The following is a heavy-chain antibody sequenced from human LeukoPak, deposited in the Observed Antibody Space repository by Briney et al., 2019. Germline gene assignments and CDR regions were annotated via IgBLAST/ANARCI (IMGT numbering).Heavy chain of an antibody. CDR3: ARAVVGYSYGYFDY. Sequence: SETLSLTCTVSVGSISSYYWSWIRQSPGKGLEWIGYIYYSGSTNYNPSLKSRVTISVDTSKNQFSLKLSSVTAADTAVYYCARAVVGYSYGYFDYWGQGTLVTVSS. V-gene: IGHV4-59*01. J-gene: IGHJ4*02. D-gene: IGHD5-18*01. CDR1: VGSISSYY. CDR2: IYYSGST.